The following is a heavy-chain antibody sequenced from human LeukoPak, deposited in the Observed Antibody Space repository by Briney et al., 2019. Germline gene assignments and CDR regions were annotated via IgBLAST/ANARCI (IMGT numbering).Heavy chain of an antibody. CDR1: GGTFSSYA. CDR2: IIPILGIA. Sequence: SVKVSCKASGGTFSSYAISWVRQAPGQGLEWMGRIIPILGIANYAQKFQGRVTITADKSTSTAYMELSSLRSEDTAVYYCARVSSGYSSREFDYWGQGTLVTVSS. J-gene: IGHJ4*02. V-gene: IGHV1-69*04. D-gene: IGHD6-13*01. CDR3: ARVSSGYSSREFDY.